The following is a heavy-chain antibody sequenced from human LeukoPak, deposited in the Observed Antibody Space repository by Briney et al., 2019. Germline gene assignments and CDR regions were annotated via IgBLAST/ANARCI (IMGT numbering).Heavy chain of an antibody. CDR2: ISATGGST. CDR1: GFNFNDAA. CDR3: AKVQTTVVSPPDS. D-gene: IGHD4-23*01. J-gene: IGHJ4*02. V-gene: IGHV3-23*01. Sequence: GGSLRLSCAASGFNFNDAAMSWVRQAPGKGLEWVSTISATGGSTFYADSVKGRFTISRDNSKDTLYLQINSLRAEDTAVYFCAKVQTTVVSPPDSWGQGTLVTVSS.